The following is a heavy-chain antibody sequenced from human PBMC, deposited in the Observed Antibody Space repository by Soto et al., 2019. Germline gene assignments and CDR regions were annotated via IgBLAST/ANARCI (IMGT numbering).Heavy chain of an antibody. D-gene: IGHD5-12*01. Sequence: GGSLRLSCAASGFTFSSYAMSWVRQAPGKGLEWVSAISGSGGSTYYADSVKGRFTISRDNSKNTLYLQMNSLRAEDTAVYHCAKSSGNIVATRASNWFDPWGQGTLVTVSS. CDR3: AKSSGNIVATRASNWFDP. CDR1: GFTFSSYA. CDR2: ISGSGGST. J-gene: IGHJ5*02. V-gene: IGHV3-23*01.